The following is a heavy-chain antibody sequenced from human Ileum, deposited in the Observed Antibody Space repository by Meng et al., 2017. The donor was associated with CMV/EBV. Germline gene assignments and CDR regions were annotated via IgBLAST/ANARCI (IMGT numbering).Heavy chain of an antibody. Sequence: GESLKISCAASGFTFSSYGIHWVRQAPGKGLEWVAFIRYDGTNKYYADSVKGRFTISRDNSNNTLYLQMNSLRAGDTAVYSCARDGDSSSFYPNYYGMDVWGQGTTVTVSS. J-gene: IGHJ6*02. CDR3: ARDGDSSSFYPNYYGMDV. CDR1: GFTFSSYG. V-gene: IGHV3-30*02. CDR2: IRYDGTNK. D-gene: IGHD3-22*01.